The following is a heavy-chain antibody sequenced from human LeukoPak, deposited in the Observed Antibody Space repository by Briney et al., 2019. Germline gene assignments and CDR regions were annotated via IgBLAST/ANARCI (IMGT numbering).Heavy chain of an antibody. J-gene: IGHJ1*01. Sequence: PGGSLRLSCAASGFTFSTYWMHWVRQAPGKGLGWVSRIKSDGGTNYEDSVKGRFTISRDNAKNTLSLQMNSLRPEDTGVYYCARAPSEIGGYYPEYFRHWGQGTLVTVSS. CDR2: IKSDGGT. D-gene: IGHD3-3*01. CDR1: GFTFSTYW. V-gene: IGHV3-74*01. CDR3: ARAPSEIGGYYPEYFRH.